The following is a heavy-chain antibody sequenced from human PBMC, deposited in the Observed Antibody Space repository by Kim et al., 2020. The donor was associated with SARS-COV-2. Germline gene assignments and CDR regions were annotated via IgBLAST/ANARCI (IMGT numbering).Heavy chain of an antibody. Sequence: ETEDTASVEGRFTIARDDSKNMAYLQMNSLKTEDTALYYCANAGEWGPHQYWGQGTLVTVSS. CDR2: ET. CDR3: ANAGEWGPHQY. D-gene: IGHD3-10*01. J-gene: IGHJ4*02. V-gene: IGHV3-73*01.